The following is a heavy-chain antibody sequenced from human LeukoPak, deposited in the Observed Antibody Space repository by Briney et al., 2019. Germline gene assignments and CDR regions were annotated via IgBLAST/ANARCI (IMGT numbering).Heavy chain of an antibody. CDR2: IIPIFGTA. Sequence: ASVKVSCKASGGTFSSYAISWVRQAPGQGLEWMGGIIPIFGTANYAQKFQGRVTITADESTSTACMELSSLRSDDTAMYYCARMEMATAIFDYWGQGTLVTVSS. CDR3: ARMEMATAIFDY. V-gene: IGHV1-69*13. CDR1: GGTFSSYA. J-gene: IGHJ4*02. D-gene: IGHD5-24*01.